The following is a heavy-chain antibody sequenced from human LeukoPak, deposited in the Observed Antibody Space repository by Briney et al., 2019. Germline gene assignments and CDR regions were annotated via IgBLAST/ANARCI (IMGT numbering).Heavy chain of an antibody. Sequence: PGGSLRLSCAASGFTVSSNYMSWVRQAPGKGLEWVSVIYSGSSTYYADSVKGRFTISRDNSKNTLYLQMNSLRAEDTAVYYCARVGGSGWYNWFDPWGQGTLVTVSS. D-gene: IGHD6-19*01. CDR2: IYSGSST. J-gene: IGHJ5*02. V-gene: IGHV3-66*01. CDR3: ARVGGSGWYNWFDP. CDR1: GFTVSSNY.